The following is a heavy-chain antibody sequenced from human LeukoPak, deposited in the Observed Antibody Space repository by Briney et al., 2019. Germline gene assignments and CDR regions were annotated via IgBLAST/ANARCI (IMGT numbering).Heavy chain of an antibody. CDR3: ARLWAGGFDY. CDR1: GFTFSSYS. V-gene: IGHV3-21*01. D-gene: IGHD3-10*02. CDR2: ISSTSNYI. J-gene: IGHJ4*02. Sequence: GGSLRLSCAASGFTFSSYSMNWVRQAPAKGLEWVSSISSTSNYIYYTDPVKGRFTSSRDNAKSSLYLQMNSLRAEDTAGYYCARLWAGGFDYWGQGTLVTVSS.